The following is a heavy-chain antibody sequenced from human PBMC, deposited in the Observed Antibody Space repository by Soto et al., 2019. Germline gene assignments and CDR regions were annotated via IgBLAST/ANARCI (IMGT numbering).Heavy chain of an antibody. CDR2: IYSGGST. V-gene: IGHV3-66*01. CDR1: GFTFKNYA. CDR3: ARDRIPTGMDV. J-gene: IGHJ6*02. Sequence: GGSLRLSCAASGFTFKNYAMSWVRQAPGKGLEWVSAIYSGGSTYYADSVKGRFTISRDNSKNTLYLQMNSLRAEDTAVYYCARDRIPTGMDVWGQGTTVTVSS.